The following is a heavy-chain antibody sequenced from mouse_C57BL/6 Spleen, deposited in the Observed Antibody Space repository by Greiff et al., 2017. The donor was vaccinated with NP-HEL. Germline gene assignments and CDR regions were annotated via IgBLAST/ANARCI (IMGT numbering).Heavy chain of an antibody. Sequence: EVQLQQSGPELVKPGASVKIYCKASGYSFTGYYMNWVKQSPEKSLEWIGEINPSTGGTTYNQKFKAKATLTVDKSSSTAYMQLKSLTSEDSAVYYFARKIFLTYGSSLGRYFDVWGTGTTVTVSS. J-gene: IGHJ1*03. V-gene: IGHV1-42*01. D-gene: IGHD1-1*01. CDR3: ARKIFLTYGSSLGRYFDV. CDR1: GYSFTGYY. CDR2: INPSTGGT.